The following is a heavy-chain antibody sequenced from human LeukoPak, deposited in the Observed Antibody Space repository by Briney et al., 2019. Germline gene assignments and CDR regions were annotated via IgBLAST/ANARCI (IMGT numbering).Heavy chain of an antibody. CDR2: IYYSGST. CDR1: GGSISSYY. J-gene: IGHJ1*01. CDR3: ARHAQQGAPRFQH. D-gene: IGHD1/OR15-1a*01. Sequence: PSETLSLTCTVSGGSISSYYWSWIRQPPGKGLEWIGYIYYSGSTNYNPSLKSRVTISVDTSKNQFSLKLSSVTAADTAVYYCARHAQQGAPRFQHWGQGTLVTVSS. V-gene: IGHV4-59*08.